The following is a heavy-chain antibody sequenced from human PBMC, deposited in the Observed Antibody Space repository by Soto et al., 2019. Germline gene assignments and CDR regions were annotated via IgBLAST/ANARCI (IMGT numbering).Heavy chain of an antibody. Sequence: SETLSLTCAVYGGSFSGYYWSWIRQPPGKGLEWIGEINHSGSTNYNPSLKSRVTISVDTSKNQFSLKLSSVTAADTAVYYCARQVRYFDWLAVNWFDPWGQGTLVTVSS. CDR2: INHSGST. D-gene: IGHD3-9*01. V-gene: IGHV4-34*01. CDR3: ARQVRYFDWLAVNWFDP. CDR1: GGSFSGYY. J-gene: IGHJ5*02.